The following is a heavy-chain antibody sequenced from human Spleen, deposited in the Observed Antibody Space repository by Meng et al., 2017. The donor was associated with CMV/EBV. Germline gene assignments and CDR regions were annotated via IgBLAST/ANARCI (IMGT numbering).Heavy chain of an antibody. Sequence: GGSLRLSCAASGFTFDDYAMHWVRQAPGKGLEWVSGISWNSGSIGYADSVKGRFTISRDNSKNTLYLQMNSLRTEDTAVYYCARTPTYYDFWSGDRPGSHFDYWGQGTLVTVSS. CDR3: ARTPTYYDFWSGDRPGSHFDY. D-gene: IGHD3-3*01. CDR1: GFTFDDYA. V-gene: IGHV3-9*01. CDR2: ISWNSGSI. J-gene: IGHJ4*02.